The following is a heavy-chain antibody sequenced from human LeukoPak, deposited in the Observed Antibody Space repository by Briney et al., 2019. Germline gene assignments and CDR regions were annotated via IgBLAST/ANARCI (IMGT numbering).Heavy chain of an antibody. CDR3: AKDPRGGYYYDSSAYDY. V-gene: IGHV3-23*01. Sequence: PGGSLRLSCAASGLTFSSYAISWVRQAPGKGLEWVSAISGSGGSTYYADSVKGRFTISRDNSKHTLYLQMNSLRAEGTAVYYCAKDPRGGYYYDSSAYDYWGQGTLVTVSS. CDR2: ISGSGGST. D-gene: IGHD3-22*01. J-gene: IGHJ4*02. CDR1: GLTFSSYA.